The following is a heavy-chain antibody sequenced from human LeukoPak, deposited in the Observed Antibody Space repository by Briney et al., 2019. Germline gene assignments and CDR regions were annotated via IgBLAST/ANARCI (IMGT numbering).Heavy chain of an antibody. Sequence: ASVKVSCKASGYTFTSYDINWVRQATGQGLEWMGWMNPNSGNTGYAQKFQGRVTITRNTSISTAYMELSSLRSEDTAVYYCARAKGYSSSWYSVGRYYYYYYYMDVWGKGTTDTVSS. CDR3: ARAKGYSSSWYSVGRYYYYYYYMDV. CDR1: GYTFTSYD. V-gene: IGHV1-8*03. D-gene: IGHD6-13*01. J-gene: IGHJ6*03. CDR2: MNPNSGNT.